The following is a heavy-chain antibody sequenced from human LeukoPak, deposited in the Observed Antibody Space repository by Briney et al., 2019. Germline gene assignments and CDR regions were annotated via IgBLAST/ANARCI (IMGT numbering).Heavy chain of an antibody. J-gene: IGHJ3*01. CDR3: ARQRAVAGLSGFDF. Sequence: SETLSLTCPVSGGSISNYYWSWIRQPPGEGLEWIGYIDHSGSTKYNPSLRSRVTISADTSKSQISLKLRSVSAADTAVYYCARQRAVAGLSGFDFWGQGTMVTVFS. CDR2: IDHSGST. V-gene: IGHV4-59*08. D-gene: IGHD6-19*01. CDR1: GGSISNYY.